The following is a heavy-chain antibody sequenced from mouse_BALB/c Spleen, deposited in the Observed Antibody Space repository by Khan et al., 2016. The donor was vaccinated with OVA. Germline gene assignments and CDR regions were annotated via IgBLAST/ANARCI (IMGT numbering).Heavy chain of an antibody. V-gene: IGHV1S132*01. CDR1: GYIFTSYW. J-gene: IGHJ2*01. CDR3: AREEALYYFDY. CDR2: IYPGTDNT. Sequence: QVQLQQSGAELVRPGTSVRLSCKTSGYIFTSYWIHWVKQRSGQGLEWIARIYPGTDNTYYNEKFKDKATLTADKSSSTAYLQLSSLTSEDSAVFFCAREEALYYFDYWGQGTTLTVSS. D-gene: IGHD3-2*02.